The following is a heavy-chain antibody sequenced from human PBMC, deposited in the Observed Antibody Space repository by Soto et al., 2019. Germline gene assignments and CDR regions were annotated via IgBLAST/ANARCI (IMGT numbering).Heavy chain of an antibody. J-gene: IGHJ4*02. V-gene: IGHV3-30*03. D-gene: IGHD4-17*01. CDR1: GFTFSSYG. CDR2: ISYDGSNK. CDR3: ATSSRYGDYWGRGSNYFDY. Sequence: GGSLRLSCAASGFTFSSYGMHWVRQAPGKGLEWVAVISYDGSNKYYADSVKGRFTISRDNSKNTLYLQMNSLRAEDTAVYYCATSSRYGDYWGRGSNYFDYWGQGTLVTVSS.